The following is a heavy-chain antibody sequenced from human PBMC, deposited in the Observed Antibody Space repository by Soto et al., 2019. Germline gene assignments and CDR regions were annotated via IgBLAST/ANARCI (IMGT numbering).Heavy chain of an antibody. CDR2: ISGSGGST. CDR1: GFTFSSYV. D-gene: IGHD3-3*01. J-gene: IGHJ4*02. CDR3: AKAYLLRFLDWPKQSTGFDS. Sequence: PGGSLRLSCAASGFTFSSYVMSWVRQAPGKGLEWVSAISGSGGSTNYAESVKGRFTISRDNSKNTLYLQMNSLRAEDTAVYYCAKAYLLRFLDWPKQSTGFDSWGQGTLVTVSS. V-gene: IGHV3-23*01.